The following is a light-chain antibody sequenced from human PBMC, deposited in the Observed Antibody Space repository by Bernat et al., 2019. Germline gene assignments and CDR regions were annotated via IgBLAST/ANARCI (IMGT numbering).Light chain of an antibody. V-gene: IGLV4-69*01. CDR3: QTWGTDIV. Sequence: QRVLTQSPSASASLGASVKLTCTLSSGHSRYAIAWHQQQPEKGPRYLMKVYKDGSHSKGDGIPDRFSGSSSGAERYLTISSLQSEDEADYYCQTWGTDIVFGGGTKLTVL. J-gene: IGLJ3*02. CDR1: SGHSRYA. CDR2: VYKDGSH.